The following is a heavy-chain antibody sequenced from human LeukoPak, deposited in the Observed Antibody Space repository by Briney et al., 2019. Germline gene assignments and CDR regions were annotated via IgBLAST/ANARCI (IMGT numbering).Heavy chain of an antibody. J-gene: IGHJ6*03. CDR1: GGSLSSYY. V-gene: IGHV4-34*01. CDR2: INHSGST. D-gene: IGHD3-3*01. Sequence: SETLSLTCTVSGGSLSSYYWSWIRQPPGKGLEWIGEINHSGSTNYNPSLKSRVTISVDTSKNQFSLKLSSVTAADTAVYYCARETSYYDFWSGYVPYYMDVWGKGTTVTVSS. CDR3: ARETSYYDFWSGYVPYYMDV.